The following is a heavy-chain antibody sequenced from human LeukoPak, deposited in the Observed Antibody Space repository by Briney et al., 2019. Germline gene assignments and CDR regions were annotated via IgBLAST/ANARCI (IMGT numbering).Heavy chain of an antibody. CDR1: GGSISSYY. D-gene: IGHD5-12*01. V-gene: IGHV4-59*01. CDR2: IYYSGST. J-gene: IGHJ4*02. CDR3: ARSPLRYSGYD. Sequence: SETLSLTCTVSGGSISSYYWSWIRQPPGKGLEWIGYIYYSGSTNYNPSLKSRVTISVDTSKNQFSLKLGSVTAADTAVYYCARSPLRYSGYDWGQGTLVTVSS.